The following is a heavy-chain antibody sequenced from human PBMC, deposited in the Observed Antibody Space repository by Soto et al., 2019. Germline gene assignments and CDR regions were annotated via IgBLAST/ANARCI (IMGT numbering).Heavy chain of an antibody. D-gene: IGHD2-15*01. CDR2: IIPILGIA. Sequence: QVQLVQSGAEVKKPGSWVKVSCKASGGTFSSYTISWVRQAPGQGLEWMGRIIPILGIANSAQKFQGRVTITADKSTGTAYMELSSLRSEDTAVYYCARDSPCSGGSCYSSGRYFDYWGQGALVTVS. J-gene: IGHJ4*02. V-gene: IGHV1-69*08. CDR3: ARDSPCSGGSCYSSGRYFDY. CDR1: GGTFSSYT.